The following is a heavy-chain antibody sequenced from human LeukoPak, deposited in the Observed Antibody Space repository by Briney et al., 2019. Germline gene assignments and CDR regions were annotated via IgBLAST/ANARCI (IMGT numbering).Heavy chain of an antibody. V-gene: IGHV3-30*04. CDR3: ARTLQSYGGNSGVDY. D-gene: IGHD4-23*01. J-gene: IGHJ4*02. CDR2: ISYDGTNK. Sequence: GGSLRLSCAASGFTFSIYAMHWVRQAPGKGLEWVAVISYDGTNKYYTDSVKGRFTISRDNTKNSLYLQMNSLRAEDTAVYYCARTLQSYGGNSGVDYWGQGTLVTVSS. CDR1: GFTFSIYA.